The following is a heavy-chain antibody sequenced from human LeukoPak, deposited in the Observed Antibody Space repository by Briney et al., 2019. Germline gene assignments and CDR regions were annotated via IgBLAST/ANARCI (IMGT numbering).Heavy chain of an antibody. CDR3: VREFTSLTSSFDAFHI. V-gene: IGHV3-48*03. CDR2: ISGGGGTI. J-gene: IGHJ3*02. CDR1: GFTFSSDE. Sequence: GRSLRLSCAVSGFTFSSDEMDSVNQAPGKGLEWISYISGGGGTIYYAGSVKVRYTITRDNYKNTQYLQISGLSAEDTAVYYCVREFTSLTSSFDAFHIWGQGTPVTVSS. D-gene: IGHD2-2*01.